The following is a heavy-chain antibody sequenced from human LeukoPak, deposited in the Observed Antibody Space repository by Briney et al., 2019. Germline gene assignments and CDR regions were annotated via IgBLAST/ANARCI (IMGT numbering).Heavy chain of an antibody. D-gene: IGHD3-22*01. CDR1: GYTFTGYY. J-gene: IGHJ4*02. Sequence: ASVKVSCKASGYTFTGYYMHWVRQAPGQGLEWMGIINPSGGSTSYAQKFQGRVTMTRDTSTSTVYMELSSLRSEDTAVYYCARDSHYYDSSGYLDYWGQGTLVTVSS. V-gene: IGHV1-46*01. CDR2: INPSGGST. CDR3: ARDSHYYDSSGYLDY.